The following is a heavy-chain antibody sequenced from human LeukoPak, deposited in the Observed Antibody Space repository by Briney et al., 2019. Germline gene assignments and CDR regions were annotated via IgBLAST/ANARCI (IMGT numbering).Heavy chain of an antibody. CDR1: GGSISSGDYY. CDR3: ARHYDSSGYYYAADY. D-gene: IGHD3-22*01. V-gene: IGHV4-30-4*08. J-gene: IGHJ4*02. Sequence: SQTLSLTCTVSGGSISSGDYYWSWIRQPPGKGLEWIGEINHSGSTNYNPSLKSRVTISVDTSKNQFSLKLSSVTAADTAVYYCARHYDSSGYYYAADYWGQGTLVTVSS. CDR2: INHSGST.